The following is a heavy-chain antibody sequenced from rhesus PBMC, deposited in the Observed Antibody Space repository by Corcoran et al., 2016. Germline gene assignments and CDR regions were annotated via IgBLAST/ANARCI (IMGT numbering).Heavy chain of an antibody. V-gene: IGHV4-73*01. J-gene: IGHJ4*01. CDR2: IDGNRPNT. D-gene: IGHD3-3*01. CDR1: GGSISGYY. CDR3: TRHNIWTGYSPRFDY. Sequence: QVKLQQWGEGLVKPSETLSLTCAVYGGSISGYYWSWIRQPPGKGLEWIGNIDGNRPNTNYNPSLKNRVTISKDTSKNQFSLKMSSVTAADTAIYYCTRHNIWTGYSPRFDYWGQGVLVTVSS.